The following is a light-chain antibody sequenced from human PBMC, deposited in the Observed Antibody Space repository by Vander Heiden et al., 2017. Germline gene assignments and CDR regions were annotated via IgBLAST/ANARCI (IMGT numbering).Light chain of an antibody. CDR3: QVWDSSIV. CDR1: NIGRKN. V-gene: IGLV3-9*01. Sequence: SYDLTPPLSVSVALGQTATITCGGNNIGRKNVHWYQQKPGQAPVLVIYRDYNRPSGIPERFSGSNSGNTATLTISRAQAGDEADYYCQVWDSSIVFGGGTKLTVL. CDR2: RDY. J-gene: IGLJ3*02.